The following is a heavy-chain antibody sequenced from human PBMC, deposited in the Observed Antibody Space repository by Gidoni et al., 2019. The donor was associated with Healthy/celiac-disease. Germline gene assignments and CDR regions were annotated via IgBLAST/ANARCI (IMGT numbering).Heavy chain of an antibody. CDR3: AKNGVYLDY. CDR2: ISGSGGST. Sequence: FSSYAMSWVRQAPGKGLEWGSAISGSGGSTYYADSVKGRFTISRDNSKNTLYLQMHSLRAEDTAVYYCAKNGVYLDYWGQGTLVTVSS. CDR1: FSSYA. V-gene: IGHV3-23*01. D-gene: IGHD6-13*01. J-gene: IGHJ4*02.